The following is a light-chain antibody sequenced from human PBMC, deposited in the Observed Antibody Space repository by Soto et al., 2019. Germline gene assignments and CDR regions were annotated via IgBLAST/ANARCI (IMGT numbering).Light chain of an antibody. V-gene: IGKV3-20*01. CDR2: GAS. J-gene: IGKJ4*01. CDR3: QQFSSYPLT. Sequence: EIVMTQSPAPLSVSPGERATLFCRASQNINNNLAWYQQKPGQAPRLLIYGASSRATGIPDRFSGSGSGTDFTLTISRLEPEDVAVYYCQQFSSYPLTFGGGTKVDIK. CDR1: QNINNN.